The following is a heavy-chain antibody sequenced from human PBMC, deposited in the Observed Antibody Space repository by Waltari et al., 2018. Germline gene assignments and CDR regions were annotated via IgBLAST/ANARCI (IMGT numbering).Heavy chain of an antibody. CDR1: GFSFSSYW. J-gene: IGHJ4*02. V-gene: IGHV5-51*01. CDR3: ARQGFGELYSLDY. D-gene: IGHD3-10*01. CDR2: INPCESHI. Sequence: EVQLVQSGTEVKKPGESLKISCEASGFSFSSYWIAWVRQTPGKGLEWMGIINPCESHIRYSPSFQGQVTISADDSKTTAYLHWTSLKASDSGIYYCARQGFGELYSLDYWGQGTLVTVSS.